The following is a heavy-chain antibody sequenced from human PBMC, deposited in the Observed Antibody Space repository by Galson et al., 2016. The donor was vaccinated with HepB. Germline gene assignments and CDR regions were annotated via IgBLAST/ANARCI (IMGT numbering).Heavy chain of an antibody. Sequence: SLRLSCAASGFTFSNYYMSWIRQAPGKGLEWVSYISSISTHTNYADSVKGRFSISRDNAKNSLYLQMNSLRAEDTAVYYCARDADFGLGDGYNSASFDYWGQGTLVTVSS. CDR2: ISSISTHT. CDR3: ARDADFGLGDGYNSASFDY. J-gene: IGHJ4*02. CDR1: GFTFSNYY. D-gene: IGHD5-24*01. V-gene: IGHV3-11*05.